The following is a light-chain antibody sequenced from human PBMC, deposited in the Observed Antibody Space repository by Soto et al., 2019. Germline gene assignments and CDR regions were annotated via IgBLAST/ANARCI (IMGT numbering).Light chain of an antibody. CDR2: DVS. CDR3: SSYTSSSTLGV. V-gene: IGLV2-14*01. J-gene: IGLJ1*01. Sequence: QSALTQPDSVSGSPGPSITISCTGTSSDVGGYNYVSWYQQHPGKAPKLMIYDVSNRPSGVLNRFSGSKSGNTASLTISGRQAEDEADYFCSSYTSSSTLGVFGTGTKLNVL. CDR1: SSDVGGYNY.